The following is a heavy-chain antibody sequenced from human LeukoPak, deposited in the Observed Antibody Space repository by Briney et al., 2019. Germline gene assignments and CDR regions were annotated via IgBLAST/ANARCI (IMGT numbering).Heavy chain of an antibody. J-gene: IGHJ3*02. CDR2: INPSGGST. CDR1: GCTFTSYY. CDR3: ARAPRVITTKGGAFDI. D-gene: IGHD3-22*01. V-gene: IGHV1-46*01. Sequence: AASVKVSCKASGCTFTSYYMHWVRQAPGQGLEWMGIINPSGGSTSYAQKFQGRVTMTRDMSTSTVYMELSSLRSEDTAVYYCARAPRVITTKGGAFDIWGQGTMVTVSS.